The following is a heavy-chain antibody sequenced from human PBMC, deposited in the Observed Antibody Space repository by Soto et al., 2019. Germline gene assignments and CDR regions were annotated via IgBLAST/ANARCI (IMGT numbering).Heavy chain of an antibody. Sequence: QVQLVQSGAEVNKPGSSVKVSCKASGGTFSSYTISWVRQAPGQGLEWMGRIIPILGIANYAQKFQGRGKITADKYTSTAYMELSSLRSEDTAVYYCAAGIAVADAFDIWGQGTMVTVSS. D-gene: IGHD6-19*01. CDR1: GGTFSSYT. CDR3: AAGIAVADAFDI. CDR2: IIPILGIA. V-gene: IGHV1-69*02. J-gene: IGHJ3*02.